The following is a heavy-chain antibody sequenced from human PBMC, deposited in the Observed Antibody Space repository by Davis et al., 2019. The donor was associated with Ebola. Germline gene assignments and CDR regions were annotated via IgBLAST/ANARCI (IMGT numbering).Heavy chain of an antibody. V-gene: IGHV4-34*01. CDR1: GGSFSGYY. D-gene: IGHD3-3*01. J-gene: IGHJ4*02. CDR2: IYYSGST. Sequence: SETLSLTCAVYGGSFSGYYWSWIRQPPGKGLEWIGYIYYSGSTYYNPSLKSRVTISVDTSKNQFSLKLSSVTAADTAVYYCARGTFWSGYYYFDYWGQGTLVTVSS. CDR3: ARGTFWSGYYYFDY.